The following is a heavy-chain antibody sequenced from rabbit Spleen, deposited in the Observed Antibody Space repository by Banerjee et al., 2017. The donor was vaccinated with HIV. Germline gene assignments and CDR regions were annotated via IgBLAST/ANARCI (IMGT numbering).Heavy chain of an antibody. CDR1: GFSFSSSCY. Sequence: QSLEESGGDLVKPGASLTLTCTASGFSFSSSCYMCWVRQAPGKGLEWIACIYADSSGSTYYASWAKGRFTISKTSSTTVTLQMTSLTAADTATYFCASTCDDYGDYAYYFDLWGPGTLVTVS. CDR2: IYADSSGST. J-gene: IGHJ4*01. D-gene: IGHD2-1*01. V-gene: IGHV1S40*01. CDR3: ASTCDDYGDYAYYFDL.